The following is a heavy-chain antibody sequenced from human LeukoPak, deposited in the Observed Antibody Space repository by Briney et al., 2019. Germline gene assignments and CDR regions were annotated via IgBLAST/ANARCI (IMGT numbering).Heavy chain of an antibody. Sequence: GGSLRLSCAASGFTFSSYIMNWVRQAPGKGLEWVASISSSSSYIYYADSVKGGFTISRDNAKNSLYLQMNSLRAEDTAVYYCARAHSSGWYVFTRWGQGTMVTVSS. CDR2: ISSSSSYI. CDR3: ARAHSSGWYVFTR. V-gene: IGHV3-21*01. J-gene: IGHJ3*01. CDR1: GFTFSSYI. D-gene: IGHD6-19*01.